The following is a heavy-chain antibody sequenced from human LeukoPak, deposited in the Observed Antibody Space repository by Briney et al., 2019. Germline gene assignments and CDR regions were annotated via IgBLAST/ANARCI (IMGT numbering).Heavy chain of an antibody. Sequence: SETLSLTCTVSGGSISSSSYYWGWIRQPPGKGLEWIGSIYYSGGTYYNPSLKSRVTISVDTSKNQFSLKLSSVTAADTAVYYCAKEYVPDGYYYYYMDVWGKGTTVTISS. D-gene: IGHD2-2*01. V-gene: IGHV4-39*02. CDR2: IYYSGGT. J-gene: IGHJ6*03. CDR1: GGSISSSSYY. CDR3: AKEYVPDGYYYYYMDV.